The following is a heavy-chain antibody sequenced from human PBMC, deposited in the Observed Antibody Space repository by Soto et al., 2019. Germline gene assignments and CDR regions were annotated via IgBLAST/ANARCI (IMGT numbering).Heavy chain of an antibody. CDR2: INHSGST. Sequence: SETLSLTCAVYGGSFSGYYWSWIRQPPGKGLEWIGEINHSGSTNYNPSLKSRVTISVDTSKNQFSLKLSSVTAADTAVYYCARGIAMIAPRGWFDPWGQGTLVTVSS. CDR3: ARGIAMIAPRGWFDP. V-gene: IGHV4-34*01. CDR1: GGSFSGYY. J-gene: IGHJ5*02. D-gene: IGHD3-22*01.